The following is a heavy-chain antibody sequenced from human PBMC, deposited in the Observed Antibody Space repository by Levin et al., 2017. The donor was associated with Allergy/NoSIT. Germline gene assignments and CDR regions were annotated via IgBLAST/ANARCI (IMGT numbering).Heavy chain of an antibody. V-gene: IGHV4-34*01. CDR2: INHSGST. J-gene: IGHJ4*02. Sequence: GSLRLSCAVYGGSFSGYYWSWIRQPPGKGLEWIGEINHSGSTNYNPSLKSRVTISVDTSKNQFSLKLSSVTAADTAVYYCARGMVLDYWGQGTLVTVSS. CDR3: ARGMVLDY. CDR1: GGSFSGYY. D-gene: IGHD4/OR15-4a*01.